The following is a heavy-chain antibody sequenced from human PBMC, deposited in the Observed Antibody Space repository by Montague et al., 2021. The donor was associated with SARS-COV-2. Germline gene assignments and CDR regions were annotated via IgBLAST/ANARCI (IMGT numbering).Heavy chain of an antibody. CDR2: IRSKVNNYAT. Sequence: SLRLSCAVSGFTSSGSAMHWVRQASGKGLEWVGRIRSKVNNYATTYAAAVKGRFTISRDDSKNAAYLQMNSLKSEDTAVYYCIRSLDYRDYLDYWGQGTLVTVSS. J-gene: IGHJ4*02. CDR3: IRSLDYRDYLDY. CDR1: GFTSSGSA. V-gene: IGHV3-73*01. D-gene: IGHD4/OR15-4a*01.